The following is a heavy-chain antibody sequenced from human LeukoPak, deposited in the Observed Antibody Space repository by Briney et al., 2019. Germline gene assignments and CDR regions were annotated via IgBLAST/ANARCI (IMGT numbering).Heavy chain of an antibody. CDR2: IKQDGSEK. D-gene: IGHD3-10*01. J-gene: IGHJ4*02. CDR1: GFTFNNAR. Sequence: GGSLRLLHAASGFTFNNARISWVGQAPGKGLEWVANIKQDGSEKSYVDSLKGRFTISRDNAKNSLFLQMNSLRAEDTAVYYCVRALITMFRGVVACLDYGGQGTLVTVSS. CDR3: VRALITMFRGVVACLDY. V-gene: IGHV3-7*04.